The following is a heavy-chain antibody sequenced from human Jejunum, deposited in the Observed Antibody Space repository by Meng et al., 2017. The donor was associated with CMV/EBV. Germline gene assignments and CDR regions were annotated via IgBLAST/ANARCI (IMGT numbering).Heavy chain of an antibody. D-gene: IGHD5-24*01. CDR3: ARQYGYRNHFDY. V-gene: IGHV3-30-3*01. CDR2: MSYDGYNK. CDR1: GFSFSNYD. Sequence: VSGFSFSNYDMHWVRQAPGKGLEWVALMSYDGYNKYYADSLKGRFTVSRDSSKKTVYLQMNTLRTEDTAMYYCARQYGYRNHFDYWGQGTLVTVSS. J-gene: IGHJ4*02.